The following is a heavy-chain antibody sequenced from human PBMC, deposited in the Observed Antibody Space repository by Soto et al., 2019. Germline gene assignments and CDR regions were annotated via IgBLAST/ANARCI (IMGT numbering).Heavy chain of an antibody. CDR1: GGSISSYY. D-gene: IGHD3-9*01. J-gene: IGHJ5*02. Sequence: PSETLSLTCTVSGGSISSYYWSWIRQPPGKGLEWIGYIYYSGSTNYNPSLKSRVTISVDTSKNQFSLKLSSVTAADTAVYYCARGVGFDWLYFDPWGQGTLVTVSS. CDR2: IYYSGST. V-gene: IGHV4-59*01. CDR3: ARGVGFDWLYFDP.